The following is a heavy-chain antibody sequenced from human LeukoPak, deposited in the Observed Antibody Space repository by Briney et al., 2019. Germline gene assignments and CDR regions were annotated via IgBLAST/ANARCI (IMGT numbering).Heavy chain of an antibody. CDR2: INQDGSDK. J-gene: IGHJ4*02. V-gene: IGHV3-7*01. Sequence: GGSLRLSCAASGLTFSIHWMNWVRQAPGKGLECVANINQDGSDKYYVDSVKGRFTISRDNTKNSLYLQMNSLRAEDTAVYYCARLYDGSAYHADHFDYWGQGTLVIVSS. CDR3: ARLYDGSAYHADHFDY. CDR1: GLTFSIHW. D-gene: IGHD3-22*01.